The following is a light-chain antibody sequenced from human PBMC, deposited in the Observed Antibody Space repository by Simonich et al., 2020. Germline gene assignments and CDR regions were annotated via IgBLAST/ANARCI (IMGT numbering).Light chain of an antibody. CDR1: SSDVGGYNY. J-gene: IGLJ3*02. CDR2: DVS. CDR3: SSYTSSSTFDWV. V-gene: IGLV2-14*01. Sequence: QSALTQPASVSGSPGQSITISCTGTSSDVGGYNYVSWYQQPPGKAPKLMIYDVSKRPSGVSNRFSGSKSGNTASLTSSGLQAEDEADYYCSSYTSSSTFDWVFGGGTKLTVL.